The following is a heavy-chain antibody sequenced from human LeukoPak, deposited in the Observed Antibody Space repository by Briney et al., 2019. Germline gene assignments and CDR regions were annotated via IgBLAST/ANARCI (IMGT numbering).Heavy chain of an antibody. D-gene: IGHD1-7*01. CDR3: ARGNGNYRYYFDY. CDR2: ISSSSIYI. CDR1: GFTFSNYR. Sequence: GGSLRLSCAASGFTFSNYRMNWVRQAPGKGLEWVSSISSSSIYIYYADSVQGRFTISRDNAKNSLYLQMNSLRAEDTAVYYCARGNGNYRYYFDYWGQGTLVTVSS. J-gene: IGHJ4*02. V-gene: IGHV3-21*01.